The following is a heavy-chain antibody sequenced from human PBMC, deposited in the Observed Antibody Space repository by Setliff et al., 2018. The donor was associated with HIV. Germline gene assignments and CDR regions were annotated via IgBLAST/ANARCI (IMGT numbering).Heavy chain of an antibody. CDR2: IFYSGTT. D-gene: IGHD3-10*01. J-gene: IGHJ6*02. CDR3: ARGGYYYGSGSSLNYYGMDV. V-gene: IGHV4-59*01. CDR1: GAPLSSYY. Sequence: SSETLSLTCTVSGAPLSSYYLNWIRQPPGKGLEWIGYIFYSGTTNYNPSLKSRVTMSVDASKNQFSLILSSVTAADTAVYYCARGGYYYGSGSSLNYYGMDVWGQGTTVTVSS.